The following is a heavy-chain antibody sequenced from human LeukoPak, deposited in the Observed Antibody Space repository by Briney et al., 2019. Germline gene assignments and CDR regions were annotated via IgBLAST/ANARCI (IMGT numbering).Heavy chain of an antibody. D-gene: IGHD3-10*01. V-gene: IGHV4-4*09. Sequence: SETLSLTCTVSGGSISSYYWSWIRQPPGKGLEWIGYIYATGSTNCNPSLKSRVTISVDTSKNQFSLNLRSVTAADTAVYYCARHGSVRSPLGPWGQGTLVIVSS. CDR2: IYATGST. CDR3: ARHGSVRSPLGP. J-gene: IGHJ5*02. CDR1: GGSISSYY.